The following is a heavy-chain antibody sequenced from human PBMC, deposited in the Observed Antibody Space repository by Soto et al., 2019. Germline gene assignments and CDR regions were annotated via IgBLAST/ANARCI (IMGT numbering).Heavy chain of an antibody. CDR2: ISAYNGNK. CDR1: GYSFTSYG. J-gene: IGHJ4*02. CDR3: ARDLGQQLVDY. D-gene: IGHD6-13*01. V-gene: IGHV1-18*01. Sequence: ASVKVSCKASGYSFTSYGISWVRQAPGQGLEWMGWISAYNGNKKYAQKLQGRVTMTTDTSTSTAYMELRSLRSDDTAVYYCARDLGQQLVDYWGQGALVTVSS.